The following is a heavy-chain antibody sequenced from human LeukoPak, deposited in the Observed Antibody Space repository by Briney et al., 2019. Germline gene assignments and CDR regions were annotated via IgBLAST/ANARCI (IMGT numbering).Heavy chain of an antibody. V-gene: IGHV1-8*01. D-gene: IGHD6-19*01. CDR3: ARGRSSGWDYYYYYMDV. CDR2: MNPNSGNT. CDR1: GYTFTSYD. J-gene: IGHJ6*03. Sequence: ASVKVSCKASGYTFTSYDINWVRRATGQGLEWMGWMNPNSGNTGYAQKFQGRVTMTRNTSISTAYMELSSLRSEDTAVYYCARGRSSGWDYYYYYMDVWGKGTTVTVSS.